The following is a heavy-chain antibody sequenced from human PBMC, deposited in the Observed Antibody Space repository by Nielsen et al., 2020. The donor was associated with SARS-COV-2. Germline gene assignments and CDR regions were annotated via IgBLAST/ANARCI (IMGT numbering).Heavy chain of an antibody. D-gene: IGHD3-22*01. CDR1: GFTFSSYA. J-gene: IGHJ4*02. V-gene: IGHV3-23*01. CDR3: ANHDRVDY. Sequence: GESLKISCAASGFTFSSYAMSWVRQAPGKGLEWVSAISGSGGSTYYADSVKGRFTISRDNSKNTLYLQMNSLRAEDTAVYYCANHDRVDYWGQGTLVTVSS. CDR2: ISGSGGST.